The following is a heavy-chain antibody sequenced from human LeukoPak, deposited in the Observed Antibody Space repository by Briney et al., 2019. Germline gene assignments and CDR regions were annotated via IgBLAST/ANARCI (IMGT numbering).Heavy chain of an antibody. CDR3: AELGITMIGGV. V-gene: IGHV3-30*02. J-gene: IGHJ6*04. CDR2: IRYDGGNK. Sequence: GGSLRLSCAASGFTFSNYGMHWVRQAPGKGLEWVAFIRYDGGNKYYADSVKGRFTISRDNAKNSLYLQMNSLRAEDTAVYYCAELGITMIGGVWGKGTTVTISS. CDR1: GFTFSNYG. D-gene: IGHD3-10*02.